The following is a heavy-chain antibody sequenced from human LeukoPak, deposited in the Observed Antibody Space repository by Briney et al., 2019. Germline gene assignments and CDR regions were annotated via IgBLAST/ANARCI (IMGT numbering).Heavy chain of an antibody. J-gene: IGHJ4*02. D-gene: IGHD4-17*01. Sequence: PGGTLRLSCAASGFTFSNYGLSWVRQAPGKGLEWVSGITGSGGSTYYADSVKGRFTISRDNAKNTLYLQMNSLRAEDTAVYYCARPYYGDYEFDYWGQGILVTVSS. V-gene: IGHV3-23*01. CDR3: ARPYYGDYEFDY. CDR1: GFTFSNYG. CDR2: ITGSGGST.